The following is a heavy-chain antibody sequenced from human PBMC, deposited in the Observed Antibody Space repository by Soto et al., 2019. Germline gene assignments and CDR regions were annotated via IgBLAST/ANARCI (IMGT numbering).Heavy chain of an antibody. CDR3: AKGAGGSSWYLDAFDI. Sequence: GGSLRLSCAASGFTFSSYAMSWVRQAPGKGLEWVSAISGSGGSTYYADSVKGRFTISRDNSKNTLYLQMNSLRAEDTAVYYCAKGAGGSSWYLDAFDIWGQGTMVTVSS. D-gene: IGHD6-13*01. CDR1: GFTFSSYA. J-gene: IGHJ3*02. CDR2: ISGSGGST. V-gene: IGHV3-23*01.